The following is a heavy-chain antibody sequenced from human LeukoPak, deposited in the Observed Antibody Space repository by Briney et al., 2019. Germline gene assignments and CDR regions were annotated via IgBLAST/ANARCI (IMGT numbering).Heavy chain of an antibody. V-gene: IGHV3-30*18. J-gene: IGHJ4*02. CDR3: AKDHASIAVAGTWEWYFDY. D-gene: IGHD6-19*01. CDR1: GFIFSSYG. Sequence: PGRSLRLSCAASGFIFSSYGMHWVRQAPGEGLEWVAGISYDGTNKYHADAVKGRFIISRDNSKNTLYVQMNSLRPEDTAVYYCAKDHASIAVAGTWEWYFDYWGQGTLVTVSS. CDR2: ISYDGTNK.